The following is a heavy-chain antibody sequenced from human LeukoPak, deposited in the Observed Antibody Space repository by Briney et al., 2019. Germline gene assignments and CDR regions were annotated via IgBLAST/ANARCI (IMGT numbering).Heavy chain of an antibody. D-gene: IGHD3-22*01. CDR3: ARDYDSSGYYGAWYYYGMGV. CDR2: INPNSGGT. V-gene: IGHV1-2*02. CDR1: GYTFTGYY. Sequence: GASVKVSCKASGYTFTGYYMHWVRQAPGQGLEWMGWINPNSGGTNYAQKFQGRVTMTRDTSISTAYMERSRLRSDDTAVYYCARDYDSSGYYGAWYYYGMGVWGQGTTVTV. J-gene: IGHJ6*02.